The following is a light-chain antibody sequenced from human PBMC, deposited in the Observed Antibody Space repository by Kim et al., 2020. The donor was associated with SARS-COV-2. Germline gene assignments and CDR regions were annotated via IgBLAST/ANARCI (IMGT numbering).Light chain of an antibody. CDR1: RNDVGGYNY. CDR3: GSYRGSSTWV. J-gene: IGLJ3*02. V-gene: IGLV2-14*03. CDR2: DVT. Sequence: GQAITSSCTGTRNDVGGYNYVAWYQQHPGKAPKLMIYDVTERPSGVSSRFSGSKSGNTASLTISGLQAEDEADYYCGSYRGSSTWVFGGGTKVTVL.